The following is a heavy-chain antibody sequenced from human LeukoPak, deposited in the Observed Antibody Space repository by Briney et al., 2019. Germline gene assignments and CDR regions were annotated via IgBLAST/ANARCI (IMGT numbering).Heavy chain of an antibody. D-gene: IGHD3-3*01. CDR3: ARDRVWSGRYYFDY. CDR2: ISANNGDT. CDR1: GYTLTSYG. V-gene: IGHV1-18*04. Sequence: ASVKVSRKASGYTLTSYGISWVRQAPGQGLEWMGGISANNGDTNYAQKLQGRVTMTTDTSTSTAYMELRSLRSDDTAVYYCARDRVWSGRYYFDYWGQGTLVTVSS. J-gene: IGHJ4*02.